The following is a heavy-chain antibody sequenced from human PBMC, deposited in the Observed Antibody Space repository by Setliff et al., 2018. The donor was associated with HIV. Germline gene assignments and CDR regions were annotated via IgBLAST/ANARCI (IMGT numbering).Heavy chain of an antibody. Sequence: PSETLSLTCAVYGGSFSGYYWSWIRQPPGKGLEWIGEINHSGSTNYNPSLKSRVTISVDTSKNQFSLKLSSVTAADTAVYYCARGRFTYYYDSSGYYYWGQGLLVTVSS. CDR1: GGSFSGYY. V-gene: IGHV4-34*01. CDR3: ARGRFTYYYDSSGYYY. CDR2: INHSGST. J-gene: IGHJ4*02. D-gene: IGHD3-22*01.